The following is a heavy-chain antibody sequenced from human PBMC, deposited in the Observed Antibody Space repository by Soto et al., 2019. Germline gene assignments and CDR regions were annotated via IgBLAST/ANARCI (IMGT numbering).Heavy chain of an antibody. V-gene: IGHV3-48*01. J-gene: IGHJ4*02. CDR1: GFTFSSYS. CDR2: ISSSSSTI. D-gene: IGHD3-9*01. CDR3: ARDGYDILTGYLPPFFDY. Sequence: GGSLRLSCAASGFTFSSYSMNWVRQAPGKGLEWVSYISSSSSTIYYAETMKGRFTISRDNAKNSLYLQMNSLRAEDTAVYYCARDGYDILTGYLPPFFDYWGQGTLVTVSS.